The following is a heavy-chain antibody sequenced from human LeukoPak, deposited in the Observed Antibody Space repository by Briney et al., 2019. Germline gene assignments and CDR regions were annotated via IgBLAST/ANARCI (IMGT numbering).Heavy chain of an antibody. J-gene: IGHJ4*02. V-gene: IGHV1-18*01. Sequence: ASVKVSCKASGYTFTSYGISWVRQAPGQGLEWMGWISAYNGNTNYAQKLQGRVTMTTDTSTSTVYMELSSLRSEDTAVYYCARALTTVTTTDYWGQGTLVTVSS. CDR3: ARALTTVTTTDY. CDR2: ISAYNGNT. D-gene: IGHD4-17*01. CDR1: GYTFTSYG.